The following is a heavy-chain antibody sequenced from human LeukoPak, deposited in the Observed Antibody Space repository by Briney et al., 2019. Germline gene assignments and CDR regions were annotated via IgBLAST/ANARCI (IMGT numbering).Heavy chain of an antibody. V-gene: IGHV1-18*01. D-gene: IGHD6-19*01. CDR1: GYTFTSYA. CDR2: ISAYNGNT. CDR3: ARVSVAAVARGFDP. J-gene: IGHJ5*02. Sequence: ASVKVSCKASGYTFTSYAMNWVRQAPGQGLEWMGWISAYNGNTNYAQKLQGRVTMTTDTSTSTAYMELRSLRSDDTAVYYCARVSVAAVARGFDPWGQGTLVTVSS.